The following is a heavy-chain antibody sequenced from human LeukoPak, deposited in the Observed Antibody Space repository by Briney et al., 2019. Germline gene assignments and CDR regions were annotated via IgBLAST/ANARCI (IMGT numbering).Heavy chain of an antibody. J-gene: IGHJ4*02. D-gene: IGHD4-17*01. Sequence: GASVKVSCKASGYTFTGYYMHWVRQAPGQGPEWMGWINPHSDDTNYAQNFQGRVTMTRDTSINTVYMELSRLRSDDTAVYYCVRARATVTLLFDYWGQGTLVTVSS. CDR3: VRARATVTLLFDY. V-gene: IGHV1-2*02. CDR2: INPHSDDT. CDR1: GYTFTGYY.